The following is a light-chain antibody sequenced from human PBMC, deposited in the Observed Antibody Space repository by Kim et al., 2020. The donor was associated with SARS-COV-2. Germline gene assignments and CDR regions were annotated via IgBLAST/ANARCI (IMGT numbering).Light chain of an antibody. V-gene: IGKV3-20*01. CDR1: QSVSSSY. Sequence: SPGERATLSCRVSQSVSSSYLAWYQHKPGQAPRLLIYGASSRATGIPDMFSGSGSGTDFTLTISRLEPEDFSVYYCQQYGSSPGTFGQGTKVEIK. CDR2: GAS. J-gene: IGKJ1*01. CDR3: QQYGSSPGT.